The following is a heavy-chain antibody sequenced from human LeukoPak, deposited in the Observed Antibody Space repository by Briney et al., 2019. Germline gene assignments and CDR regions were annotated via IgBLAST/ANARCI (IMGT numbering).Heavy chain of an antibody. D-gene: IGHD2-2*01. CDR3: AKGVVPAAIVTLGAFDI. J-gene: IGHJ3*02. V-gene: IGHV3-30*02. CDR1: GFTFSSYG. CDR2: IRYDGSNK. Sequence: GGSLRLSCAASGFTFSSYGMHWVRQAPGKGLEWVAFIRYDGSNKYYADSVKGRFTISRDNSKNTLYLQMNSLRAEDTAVYYCAKGVVPAAIVTLGAFDIWGQGTMVTVSS.